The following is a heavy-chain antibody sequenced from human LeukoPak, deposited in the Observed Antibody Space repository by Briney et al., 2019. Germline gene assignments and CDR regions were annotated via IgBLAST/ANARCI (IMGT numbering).Heavy chain of an antibody. CDR1: GGSISSYY. V-gene: IGHV4-59*01. J-gene: IGHJ5*02. D-gene: IGHD3-22*01. CDR3: ARDTDSSGYYSNWFDP. Sequence: SETLSLTCIVSGGSISSYYWSWIRQPPGKGLEWIGYIYYSGSTNYNPSLKSRVTISVDTSKNQFSLKLSSVTAAGTAVYYCARDTDSSGYYSNWFDPWGQGTLVTVSS. CDR2: IYYSGST.